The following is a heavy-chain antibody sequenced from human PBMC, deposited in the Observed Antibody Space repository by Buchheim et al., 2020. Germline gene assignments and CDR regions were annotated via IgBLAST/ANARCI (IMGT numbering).Heavy chain of an antibody. J-gene: IGHJ4*02. D-gene: IGHD3-22*01. CDR1: GFTFSTYA. CDR3: AKDRFYDSSGYCYDY. CDR2: FSGSGGNT. V-gene: IGHV3-23*01. Sequence: EVQLLESGGGLVQPGGSLRLSCAASGFTFSTYAMTWVRQAPGKGLEWVSTFSGSGGNTYYADSVKGRFTISRDNSTNTLYLQMNSLRAEDTAVYYCAKDRFYDSSGYCYDYWGQGTL.